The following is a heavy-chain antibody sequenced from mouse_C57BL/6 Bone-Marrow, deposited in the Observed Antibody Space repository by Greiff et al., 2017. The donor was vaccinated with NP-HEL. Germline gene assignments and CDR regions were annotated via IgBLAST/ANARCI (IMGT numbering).Heavy chain of an antibody. CDR1: GFNIKDYY. J-gene: IGHJ2*01. Sequence: VHVKQSGAELVRPGASVKLSCTASGFNIKDYYMHWVKQRPEQGLEWIGRIDPEDGDTEYAPKFQGKATMTADTSSNTAYLQLSSLTSEDTAVYYCTFFITLDYWGQGTTLTVSS. CDR2: IDPEDGDT. V-gene: IGHV14-1*01. D-gene: IGHD1-1*01. CDR3: TFFITLDY.